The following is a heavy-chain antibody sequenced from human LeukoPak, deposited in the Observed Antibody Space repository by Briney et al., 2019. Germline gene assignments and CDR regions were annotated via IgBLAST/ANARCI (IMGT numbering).Heavy chain of an antibody. CDR2: MNPNSGNT. J-gene: IGHJ5*02. CDR3: ARAVCSSTSCYTFWFDP. CDR1: GYTFTSYD. D-gene: IGHD2-2*02. V-gene: IGHV1-8*01. Sequence: ASVKVSCKASGYTFTSYDINWVRQATGQGLEWMGWMNPNSGNTGYAQKFQGRVTMTRNTSISTAYVELSSLRSEDTAVYYCARAVCSSTSCYTFWFDPWGQGTLVTVSS.